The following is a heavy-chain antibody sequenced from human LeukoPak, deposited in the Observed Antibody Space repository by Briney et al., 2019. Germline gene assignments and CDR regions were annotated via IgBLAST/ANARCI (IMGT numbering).Heavy chain of an antibody. CDR1: GFTLSIYA. J-gene: IGHJ1*01. Sequence: PGGCLRLSCAASGFTLSIYAMHGVRDAPGRGREWVVVISYDGSNKYYADSVKGRFTISRDNSQNTLYLQMNSLRAEDTAVYYCARERPLRYCGGDSYIPPRGYFQHWGQGTLVTVSS. D-gene: IGHD2-21*02. CDR2: ISYDGSNK. V-gene: IGHV3-30*04. CDR3: ARERPLRYCGGDSYIPPRGYFQH.